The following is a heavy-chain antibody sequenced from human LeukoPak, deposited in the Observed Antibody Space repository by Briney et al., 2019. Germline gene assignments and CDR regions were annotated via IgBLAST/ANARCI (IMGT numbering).Heavy chain of an antibody. CDR1: GFTFSSYG. Sequence: GGSLRLSCAASGFTFSSYGMHWVRQAPGKGLEWVAVISYDGSNKYYADSVKGRFTISRGNSKNTLYLQMNSLRAEDTAVYYCAKDYRGYSSSWDAFDIWGQGTMVTVSS. D-gene: IGHD6-13*01. CDR3: AKDYRGYSSSWDAFDI. V-gene: IGHV3-30*18. J-gene: IGHJ3*02. CDR2: ISYDGSNK.